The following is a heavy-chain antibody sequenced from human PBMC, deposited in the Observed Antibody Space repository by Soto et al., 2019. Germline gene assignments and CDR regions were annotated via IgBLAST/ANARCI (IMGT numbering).Heavy chain of an antibody. Sequence: SETLSLTCTVSGGSVSSGSYYWTWIRQPAGKGLEWLGRLYNDERTNYNPSLKSRVTMSMDTSKNQFSLKLTSVTAADSAVYFCAREPLAHSYFDFWGQGILVTVSS. CDR1: GGSVSSGSYY. CDR2: LYNDERT. V-gene: IGHV4-61*10. J-gene: IGHJ4*02. CDR3: AREPLAHSYFDF.